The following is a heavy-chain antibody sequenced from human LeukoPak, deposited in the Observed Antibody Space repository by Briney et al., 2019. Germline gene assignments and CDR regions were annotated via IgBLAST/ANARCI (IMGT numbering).Heavy chain of an antibody. D-gene: IGHD6-19*01. CDR1: GLTFSSYA. CDR3: AKSLIAVAPFDY. Sequence: GGSLRLSCAASGLTFSSYAMTWVRQAPGKGLEWVSGISGSGGSTYYADSVKGRFTISRDNSKNTLYLQMNSLRAEDTAVYYCAKSLIAVAPFDYWGQGTLVTVSS. CDR2: ISGSGGST. J-gene: IGHJ4*02. V-gene: IGHV3-23*01.